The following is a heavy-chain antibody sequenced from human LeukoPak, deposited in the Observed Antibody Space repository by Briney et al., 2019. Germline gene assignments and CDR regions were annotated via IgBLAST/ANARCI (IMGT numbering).Heavy chain of an antibody. CDR2: IYSGVPT. CDR1: GVSISRFY. V-gene: IGHV4-4*09. CDR3: VQTTGWPGFDY. J-gene: IGHJ4*02. Sequence: SETLSLTCTPSGVSISRFYWSWVRQPPGKGLEWIGNIYSGVPTYFNPSLKSRVIISVDTSKNQFSLNLTPVTAADTAMYYCVQTTGWPGFDYWGQGILVTVSS. D-gene: IGHD1-1*01.